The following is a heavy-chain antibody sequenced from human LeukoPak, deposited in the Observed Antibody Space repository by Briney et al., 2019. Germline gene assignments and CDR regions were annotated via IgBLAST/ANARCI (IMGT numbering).Heavy chain of an antibody. Sequence: ASVKVSCKASGYTFTGYYMHWVRQAPGQGLEWMGIINPSGGSTSYAQKFQGRVTMTRDMSTSTVYMELSSLRSEDTAVYYCARDLTTMVRGGSFDYWGQGTLVTVSS. CDR3: ARDLTTMVRGGSFDY. V-gene: IGHV1-46*01. CDR2: INPSGGST. CDR1: GYTFTGYY. J-gene: IGHJ4*02. D-gene: IGHD3-10*01.